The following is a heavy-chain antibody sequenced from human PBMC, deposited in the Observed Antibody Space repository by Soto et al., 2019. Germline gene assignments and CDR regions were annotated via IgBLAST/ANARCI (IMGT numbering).Heavy chain of an antibody. Sequence: ASVKVSCKASGGTFSSYAISWVRQAPGQGLEWMGGIIPIFGTANYAQKFQGRVTITADESTSTAYMELSSLRSEDTAVYYCARERESIQLWSRSYYYYYGMDVWGQGTTVTVS. CDR1: GGTFSSYA. J-gene: IGHJ6*02. CDR2: IIPIFGTA. CDR3: ARERESIQLWSRSYYYYYGMDV. V-gene: IGHV1-69*13. D-gene: IGHD5-18*01.